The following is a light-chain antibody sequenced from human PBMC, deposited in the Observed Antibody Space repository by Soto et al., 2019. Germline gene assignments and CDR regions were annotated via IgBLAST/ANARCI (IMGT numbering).Light chain of an antibody. V-gene: IGKV3-20*01. CDR1: QSVSSSY. CDR2: GAS. CDR3: QHYGSSPFT. Sequence: EIVLTQSPGTLSLSPGERATLSCRASQSVSSSYLAWYQQKPGQAPRLLIYGASSRATGIPDRFSGSGSGTDFTLTISRLEPEDFEVYYCQHYGSSPFTFGPGTTVDIK. J-gene: IGKJ3*01.